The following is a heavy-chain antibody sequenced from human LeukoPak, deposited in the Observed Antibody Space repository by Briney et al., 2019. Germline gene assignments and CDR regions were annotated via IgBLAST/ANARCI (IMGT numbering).Heavy chain of an antibody. CDR2: ISGSGFTT. D-gene: IGHD4-17*01. Sequence: PGGSLRLSCAASGFTFSSYAMSWVRQAPGKGLEWVSAISGSGFTTYYADSVKGRFSISRDNSQNTLFLQMNSLGADDTAVYYCARHNNYGDYDYWSQGSLVTVSP. V-gene: IGHV3-23*01. J-gene: IGHJ4*02. CDR1: GFTFSSYA. CDR3: ARHNNYGDYDY.